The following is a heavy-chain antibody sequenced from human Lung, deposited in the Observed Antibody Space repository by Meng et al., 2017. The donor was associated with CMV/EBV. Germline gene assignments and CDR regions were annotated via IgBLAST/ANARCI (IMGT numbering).Heavy chain of an antibody. J-gene: IGHJ6*02. V-gene: IGHV6-1*01. Sequence: LXCAISGDSVSSNSAAWNWIRQSPSRGLEWLGRTYYRSKWYDDYAMAVKSRITINPDTSKNQFSLQLSSVTAADTAVYYCARGRGFWSGSRYYYYGMDVWXQGTXVNGAS. CDR3: ARGRGFWSGSRYYYYGMDV. CDR1: GDSVSSNSAA. CDR2: TYYRSKWYD. D-gene: IGHD3-3*01.